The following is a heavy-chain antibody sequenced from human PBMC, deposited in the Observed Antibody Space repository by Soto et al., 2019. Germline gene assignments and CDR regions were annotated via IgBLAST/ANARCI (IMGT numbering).Heavy chain of an antibody. D-gene: IGHD3-10*01. CDR3: ARELKANYYDSARYYPTRYFDY. Sequence: GGSLRLSCAASGFTFSNSAVHWVRQAPGKGLEWLAVVSYDGNNEYYADSVKGRFTISRDNSKNTLYLQLNSLRPEDTAVYYCARELKANYYDSARYYPTRYFDYWGQGTLVTVSS. CDR1: GFTFSNSA. V-gene: IGHV3-30-3*01. J-gene: IGHJ4*02. CDR2: VSYDGNNE.